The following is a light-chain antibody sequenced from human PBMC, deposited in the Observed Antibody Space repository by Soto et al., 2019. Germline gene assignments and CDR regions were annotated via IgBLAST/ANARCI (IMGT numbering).Light chain of an antibody. CDR2: GVS. CDR1: SNDAGGYDY. J-gene: IGLJ1*01. Sequence: QSGLTQPASVSASPGQSITISCAGTSNDAGGYDYVSWYQQHPDKAPKLMIYGVSNRPSGVSSRFSGSKSGNTASLTISGLQAEDEADYYCSSYTTANTLNYVFGTGTKVTVL. V-gene: IGLV2-14*03. CDR3: SSYTTANTLNYV.